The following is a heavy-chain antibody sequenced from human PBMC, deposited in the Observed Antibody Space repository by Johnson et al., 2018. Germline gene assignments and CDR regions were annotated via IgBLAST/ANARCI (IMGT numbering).Heavy chain of an antibody. Sequence: QVQLVESGAEVKKPGSSVKVSCKASGGTFSSYGINWVRQAPGQGLEWMGGIIPIFGSGKYAQKFQGRITITADESTTSANMELSSLRSEDTAVYYCASTILGDNDAMDVGGKGTTVTVSS. CDR1: GGTFSSYG. J-gene: IGHJ6*04. CDR3: ASTILGDNDAMDV. V-gene: IGHV1-69*01. D-gene: IGHD3-3*01. CDR2: IIPIFGSG.